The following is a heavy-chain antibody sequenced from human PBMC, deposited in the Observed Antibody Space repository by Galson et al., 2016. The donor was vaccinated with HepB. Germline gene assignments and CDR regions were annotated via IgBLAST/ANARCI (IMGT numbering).Heavy chain of an antibody. V-gene: IGHV1-18*01. J-gene: IGHJ6*02. D-gene: IGHD1-26*01. CDR1: GYLFLSYG. CDR2: ISTYNGNT. Sequence: SVKVSCKASGYLFLSYGISWVRQAPGQGLEWMGWISTYNGNTTYVQKFQGRVTMTTDTSTSKAYMDLRSLRSDGTAVYYCVRDPGTVGVSPYYYHGMDVWGQGTTVTVSS. CDR3: VRDPGTVGVSPYYYHGMDV.